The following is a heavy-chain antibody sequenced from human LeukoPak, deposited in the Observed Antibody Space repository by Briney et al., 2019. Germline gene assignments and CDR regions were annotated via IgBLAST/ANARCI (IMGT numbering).Heavy chain of an antibody. CDR2: INHSGST. CDR1: GGSFSGYY. J-gene: IGHJ4*02. V-gene: IGHV4-34*01. Sequence: SETLSLTCAVYGGSFSGYYWSWIRQPPGKGLEWIGEINHSGSTNYNPSLKSRVTISVDTSKNQFSLKLSSVTAADTAVYYCARVANSYLYDSSGVLDYWGEVTLVTVSS. CDR3: ARVANSYLYDSSGVLDY. D-gene: IGHD3-22*01.